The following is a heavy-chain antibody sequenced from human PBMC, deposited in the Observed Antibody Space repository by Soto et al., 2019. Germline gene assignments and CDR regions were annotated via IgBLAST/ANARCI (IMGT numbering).Heavy chain of an antibody. Sequence: QITLKESGPTLVKPTQTLTLTCTFSGLSLSTSGVGVGWIRQPPGKALEWLALIYWDDDKRYTPSLRSRLTITKDTSKNQVVLTMPNMDPVDTATYYCALSKGYCTNGVCYFDYWGQGTLVTVSS. J-gene: IGHJ4*02. CDR1: GLSLSTSGVG. D-gene: IGHD2-8*01. V-gene: IGHV2-5*02. CDR3: ALSKGYCTNGVCYFDY. CDR2: IYWDDDK.